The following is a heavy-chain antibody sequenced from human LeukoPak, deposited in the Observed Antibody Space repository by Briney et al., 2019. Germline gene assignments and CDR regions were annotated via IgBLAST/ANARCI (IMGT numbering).Heavy chain of an antibody. V-gene: IGHV3-21*01. Sequence: GGSLRLSCAGSGFPFSIYGMNWVRQAPGKGLEWVSSISSSSSYIYYADSVKGRFTISRDNAKNSLYLQMNSLRAEDTAVYYCARVGLDGDYGDWGQGTLVTVSS. CDR2: ISSSSSYI. CDR1: GFPFSIYG. J-gene: IGHJ4*02. D-gene: IGHD4-17*01. CDR3: ARVGLDGDYGD.